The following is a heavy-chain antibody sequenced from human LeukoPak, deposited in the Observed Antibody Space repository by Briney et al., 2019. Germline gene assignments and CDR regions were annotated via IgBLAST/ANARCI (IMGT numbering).Heavy chain of an antibody. CDR2: ISYDGSNK. V-gene: IGHV3-30*18. Sequence: GGSLRLSCAASGSTFSSYGMHWVRQAPGKGLEWVAVISYDGSNKYYADSVKGRFTISRDNSKNTLYLQMNSLRAEDTAVYYCAKDGGSYYSDLYLDYWGQGTLVTVSS. J-gene: IGHJ4*02. CDR1: GSTFSSYG. D-gene: IGHD1-26*01. CDR3: AKDGGSYYSDLYLDY.